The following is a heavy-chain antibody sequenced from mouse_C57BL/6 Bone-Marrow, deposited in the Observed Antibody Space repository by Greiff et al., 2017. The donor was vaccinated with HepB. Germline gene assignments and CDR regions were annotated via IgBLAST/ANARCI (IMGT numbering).Heavy chain of an antibody. CDR3: ARSPYDYEGVWFAY. V-gene: IGHV1-53*01. J-gene: IGHJ3*01. CDR2: INPSNGGT. Sequence: VQLQQPGTELVKPGASVKLSCKASGYTFTSYWMHWVKQRPGQGLEWIGNINPSNGGTNYNEKFKSKATLTVDKSSSTAYMQLSSLTSEDSAVYYWARSPYDYEGVWFAYWGQGTLVTVSA. CDR1: GYTFTSYW. D-gene: IGHD2-4*01.